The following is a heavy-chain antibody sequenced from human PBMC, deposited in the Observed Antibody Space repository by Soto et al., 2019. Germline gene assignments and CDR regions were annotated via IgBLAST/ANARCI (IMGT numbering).Heavy chain of an antibody. CDR1: GYTFTSYD. D-gene: IGHD2-2*01. V-gene: IGHV1-8*01. CDR3: ARAGYCSSTSCYGT. Sequence: QVQLVQSGAEVKKPGASVKVSCKASGYTFTSYDINWVRQATGQGLEWMGWMNPNSGNTGYAQKSQGRVTMSRNTSISTAYMELSSLRSEDTAVYYCARAGYCSSTSCYGTWGQGTLVTVSS. CDR2: MNPNSGNT. J-gene: IGHJ5*02.